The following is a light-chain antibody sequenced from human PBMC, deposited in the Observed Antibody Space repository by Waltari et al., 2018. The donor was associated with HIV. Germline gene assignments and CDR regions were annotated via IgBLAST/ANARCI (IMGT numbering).Light chain of an antibody. CDR1: SSNIGNNT. CDR3: ASWDDSLNGYV. CDR2: SYN. J-gene: IGLJ1*01. V-gene: IGLV1-44*01. Sequence: QSVLTPPPSASGTPGQRFTISCSGSSSNIGNNTEHWYQQPPGPAPKLLIYSYNQRPSGVPDRFSGSKSGTSASLAISGLQSEDEADYYCASWDDSLNGYVFGTGTKVTVL.